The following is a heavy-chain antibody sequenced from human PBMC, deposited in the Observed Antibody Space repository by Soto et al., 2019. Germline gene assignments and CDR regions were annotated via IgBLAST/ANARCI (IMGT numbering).Heavy chain of an antibody. Sequence: QVQLVESGGGVVQPGRSLRLSCAASGITFSSYAMHWVRQAPGKGLEWVAVISYDGSNKYYADSVKGRFTISRDNSKNTLYLQMNSLRAEDTAVYYCAVIAAAGNFDYWGQGTLVTVSS. V-gene: IGHV3-30-3*01. CDR3: AVIAAAGNFDY. J-gene: IGHJ4*02. CDR1: GITFSSYA. CDR2: ISYDGSNK. D-gene: IGHD6-13*01.